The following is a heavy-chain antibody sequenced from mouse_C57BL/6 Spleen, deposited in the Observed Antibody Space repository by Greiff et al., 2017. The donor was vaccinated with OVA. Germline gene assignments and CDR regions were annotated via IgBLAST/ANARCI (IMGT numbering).Heavy chain of an antibody. V-gene: IGHV2-2*01. CDR3: ASHYYGSSPFAY. D-gene: IGHD1-1*01. CDR2: IWSGGST. Sequence: QVQLKESGPGLVQPSQSLSITCTVSGFSLTSYGVHWVRQSPGKGLEWLGVIWSGGSTDYNAAFISRLSISKDNSKSQVFFKMNSLQADDTAIYYCASHYYGSSPFAYWGQGTLVTVSA. CDR1: GFSLTSYG. J-gene: IGHJ3*01.